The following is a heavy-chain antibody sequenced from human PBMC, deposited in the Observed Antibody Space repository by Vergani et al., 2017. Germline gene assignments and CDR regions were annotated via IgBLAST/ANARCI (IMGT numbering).Heavy chain of an antibody. CDR3: ARXPYYYDRRYNYCYYYMDV. CDR2: ISYDGSNK. Sequence: QVQLVESGGGVVQPGRSLRLSCAASGFTFSSYAMHWVRQAPGKGLEWVAVISYDGSNKYYADSVKGRFTISRDNSKNTLYLQMNSLRAEDTTVYYCARXPYYYDRRYNYCYYYMDVWGKGTTVTVSS. D-gene: IGHD3-22*01. CDR1: GFTFSSYA. J-gene: IGHJ6*03. V-gene: IGHV3-30*01.